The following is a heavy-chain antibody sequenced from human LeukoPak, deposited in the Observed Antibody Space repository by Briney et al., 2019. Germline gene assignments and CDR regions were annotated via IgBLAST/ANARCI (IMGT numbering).Heavy chain of an antibody. V-gene: IGHV1-69*05. D-gene: IGHD6-19*01. J-gene: IGHJ6*03. CDR1: GGTFSSYA. CDR2: IIPIFGTA. CDR3: ARGGYSSGWYVTGGYYYYMDV. Sequence: ASVKVSCKASGGTFSSYAISWVRRAPGQGLEWMGGIIPIFGTANYAQKFQGRVTMTRDTSTSTVYMELSSLRSEDTAVYYCARGGYSSGWYVTGGYYYYMDVWGKGTTVTVSS.